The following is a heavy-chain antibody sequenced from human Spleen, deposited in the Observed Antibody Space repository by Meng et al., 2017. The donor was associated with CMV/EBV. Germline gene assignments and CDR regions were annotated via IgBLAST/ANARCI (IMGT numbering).Heavy chain of an antibody. CDR3: ARNRVPEPPLEWPQLWGEDF. D-gene: IGHD3-3*01. V-gene: IGHV3-9*01. CDR2: INWKSDSL. CDR1: GFSFDDYA. Sequence: SLKISCAASGFSFDDYAMHWVRQAPGKGLEWVSRINWKSDSLAYADSVRGRFTISRANAKNSMYLQMNNLRAGDTAIYYCARNRVPEPPLEWPQLWGEDFWGQGTLVTVSS. J-gene: IGHJ4*02.